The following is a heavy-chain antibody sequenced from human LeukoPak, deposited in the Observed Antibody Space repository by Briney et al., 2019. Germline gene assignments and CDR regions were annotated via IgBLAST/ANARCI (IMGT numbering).Heavy chain of an antibody. CDR3: AKDQGRLVTVTTDY. CDR1: GFTFSSYS. CDR2: ISSSSSYI. D-gene: IGHD4-17*01. Sequence: GGSLRLSCAASGFTFSSYSMNWVRQAPGKGLEWVSSISSSSSYIYYADSVKGRFTISRDNAKNSLYLQMNSLRAEDTAVYYCAKDQGRLVTVTTDYWGQGTLVTVSS. V-gene: IGHV3-21*01. J-gene: IGHJ4*02.